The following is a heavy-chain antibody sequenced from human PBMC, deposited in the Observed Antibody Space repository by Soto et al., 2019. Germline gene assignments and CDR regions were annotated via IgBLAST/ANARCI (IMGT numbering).Heavy chain of an antibody. V-gene: IGHV3-33*01. CDR3: ARDPTRGGDHYFDY. J-gene: IGHJ4*02. CDR1: GFTFSSYG. CDR2: IWYDGSNK. D-gene: IGHD2-21*02. Sequence: ALRLSCAASGFTFSSYGMHWVRQAPGKGLEWVAVIWYDGSNKYYADSVKGRFTISRDNSKNTLYLQMNSLRAEDTAVYYCARDPTRGGDHYFDYWGQGILVTVSS.